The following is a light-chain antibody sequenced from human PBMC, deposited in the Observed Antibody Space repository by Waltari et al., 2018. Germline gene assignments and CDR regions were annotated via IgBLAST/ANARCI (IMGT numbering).Light chain of an antibody. V-gene: IGLV2-14*01. CDR3: SSYTSTWV. CDR1: SSDFAVFNY. Sequence: QSALTQSASVSGSPGQSITISCTGTSSDFAVFNYVSWYQQHPGKAPQLMIYDVSKRPSGVSNRFSGSKSGNTASLTIYGLQAEDEADYYCSSYTSTWVFGGGTKLTVL. CDR2: DVS. J-gene: IGLJ3*02.